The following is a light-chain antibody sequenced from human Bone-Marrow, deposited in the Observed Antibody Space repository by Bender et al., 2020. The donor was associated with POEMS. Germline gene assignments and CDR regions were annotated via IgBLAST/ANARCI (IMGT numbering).Light chain of an antibody. J-gene: IGLJ2*01. CDR1: TSDVGGYNY. CDR3: SSYVGSNTGV. Sequence: QSALTQPASVSGSPGQSIAISCTGTTSDVGGYNYVSWYQQHPGKAPKLMIFDVSNRPSGISNRFSGSKSGNTASLTISGLQAEDEADYYCSSYVGSNTGVFGGGTKLTVL. V-gene: IGLV2-14*01. CDR2: DVS.